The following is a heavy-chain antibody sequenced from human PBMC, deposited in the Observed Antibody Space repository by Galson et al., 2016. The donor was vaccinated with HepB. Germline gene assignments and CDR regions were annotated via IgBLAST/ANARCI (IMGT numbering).Heavy chain of an antibody. CDR2: VNPISHNT. CDR3: SREPLGVPAATSWFDP. V-gene: IGHV1-8*01. CDR1: GYTFTNYV. D-gene: IGHD2-2*01. J-gene: IGHJ5*02. Sequence: SVKVSCNASGYTFTNYVINWVRQAPGHGLEWMGWVNPISHNTGYAYKFQGRVTITMYTSITTAYLDLSGLRSGDTAVYYCSREPLGVPAATSWFDPWGQGTLVTVSS.